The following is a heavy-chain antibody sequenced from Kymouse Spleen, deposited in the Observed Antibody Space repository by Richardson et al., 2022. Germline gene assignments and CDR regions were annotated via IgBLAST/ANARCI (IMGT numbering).Heavy chain of an antibody. V-gene: IGHV3-30*18. CDR2: ISYDGSNK. J-gene: IGHJ6*02. Sequence: QVQLVESGGGVVQPGRSLRLSCAASGFTFSSYGMHWVRQAPGKGLEWVAVISYDGSNKYYADSVKGRFTISRDNSKNTLYLQMNSLRAEDTAVYYCAKVGRAAIRGPYYYGMDVWGQGTTVTVSS. D-gene: IGHD2-2*02. CDR3: AKVGRAAIRGPYYYGMDV. CDR1: GFTFSSYG.